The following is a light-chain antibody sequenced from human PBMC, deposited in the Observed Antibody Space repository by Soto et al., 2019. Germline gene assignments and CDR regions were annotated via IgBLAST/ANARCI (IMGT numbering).Light chain of an antibody. Sequence: QSALTQPASVSGSPGQSITISFTGASSDVGGYNYVSWYQQHPGKPPKLMIYDVINRPSGVSDRFSGSKSGNTASLTISGLVAEDEAEYYCSSYTGGNNDVLFRGGAKLTVL. J-gene: IGLJ3*02. CDR2: DVI. CDR1: SSDVGGYNY. V-gene: IGLV2-14*03. CDR3: SSYTGGNNDVL.